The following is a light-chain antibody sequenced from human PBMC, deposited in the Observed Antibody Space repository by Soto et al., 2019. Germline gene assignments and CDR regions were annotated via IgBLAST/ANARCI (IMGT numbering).Light chain of an antibody. CDR1: QSVSSN. V-gene: IGKV3-15*01. J-gene: IGKJ1*01. CDR3: QQYINLWT. CDR2: GAS. Sequence: EVVMRQSPATLSVSPGERVTLSCRASQSVSSNLAWYQQKPGQSPRLLIYGASTRATGIPARFSGSGSGTEFTLTISSLQSEDFAVYYCQQYINLWTFGLGTKVEIK.